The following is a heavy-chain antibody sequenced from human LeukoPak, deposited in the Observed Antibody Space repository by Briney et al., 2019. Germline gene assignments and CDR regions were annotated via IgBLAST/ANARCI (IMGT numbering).Heavy chain of an antibody. CDR1: GFTFSACA. V-gene: IGHV3-30*07. CDR3: ANPTNYGDYGARYYYYYYGMDV. Sequence: PGGSLRLSCAASGFTFSACAMHWVRQAPGKGLEWVAVISYDGNNKYYADSVKGRFTISRDNSKNTLYLQMNSLRAEDTAVYYCANPTNYGDYGARYYYYYYGMDVWGQGTTVTVPS. D-gene: IGHD4-17*01. CDR2: ISYDGNNK. J-gene: IGHJ6*02.